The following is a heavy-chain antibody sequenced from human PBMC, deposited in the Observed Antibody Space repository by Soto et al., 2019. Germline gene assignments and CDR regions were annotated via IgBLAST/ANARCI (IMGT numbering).Heavy chain of an antibody. CDR1: GGSISSGGYY. J-gene: IGHJ6*02. Sequence: PSETLSLTCTVSGGSISSGGYYWSWIRQHPGKGLEWIGYIFYSGSTYYNPSLKSRVTISVDTSKNQFSLKLSSMTAADTAVYYCARHNGPLYVGYYYDMDVWGQGTTVTVSS. CDR2: IFYSGST. D-gene: IGHD3-16*01. CDR3: ARHNGPLYVGYYYDMDV. V-gene: IGHV4-31*03.